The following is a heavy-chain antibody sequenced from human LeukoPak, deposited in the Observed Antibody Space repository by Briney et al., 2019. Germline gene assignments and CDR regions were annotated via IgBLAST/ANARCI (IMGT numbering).Heavy chain of an antibody. CDR2: INPNSGGT. CDR3: AISRRGYCSSTSCYGGWFDP. CDR1: GYTFTGYY. J-gene: IGHJ5*02. V-gene: IGHV1-2*04. D-gene: IGHD2-2*01. Sequence: GASVKVSCKASGYTFTGYYMHWVRQAPGQGLEWMGWINPNSGGTNYAQKSQGWVTMTRDTSISTAYMELSRLRSDDTAVYYCAISRRGYCSSTSCYGGWFDPWGQGTLVTVSS.